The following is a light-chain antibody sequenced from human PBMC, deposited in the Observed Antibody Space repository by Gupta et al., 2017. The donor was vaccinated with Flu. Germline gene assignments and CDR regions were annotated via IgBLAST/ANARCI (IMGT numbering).Light chain of an antibody. J-gene: IGKJ4*01. CDR1: QSLLHSNGYNY. CDR2: LGS. V-gene: IGKV2-28*01. CDR3: MQALQTPT. Sequence: LPVNPGEPASISCRSSQSLLHSNGYNYLDWYLQKPGQSPQLRIYLGSYRASGVPDRFSGSGSGTDFTLKISRVEAEDVGFYYCMQALQTPTFGGGTKVEIE.